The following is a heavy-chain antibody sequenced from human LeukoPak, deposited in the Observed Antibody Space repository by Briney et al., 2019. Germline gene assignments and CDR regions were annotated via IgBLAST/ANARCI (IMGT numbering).Heavy chain of an antibody. Sequence: GGSLRLSCAASGFTFSSYGMHWVRQAPGKGLEWVAFIRYDGSNKYYADSVKGRFTISRDNSKNTLYLQMNSLRAEDTVVYYCARDTEATAGTFDYWGQGTLVTVSS. D-gene: IGHD1-26*01. V-gene: IGHV3-30*02. CDR3: ARDTEATAGTFDY. CDR2: IRYDGSNK. CDR1: GFTFSSYG. J-gene: IGHJ4*02.